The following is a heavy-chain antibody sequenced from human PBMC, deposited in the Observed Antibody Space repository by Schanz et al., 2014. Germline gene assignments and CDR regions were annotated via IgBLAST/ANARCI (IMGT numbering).Heavy chain of an antibody. CDR2: TSTDGTKT. CDR3: TRDRGALINHNDALDL. CDR1: GFTFSAYG. D-gene: IGHD3-16*01. J-gene: IGHJ3*01. V-gene: IGHV3-30*19. Sequence: QLVESGGGLVKPGGSLRLSCAASGFTFSAYGMHWVRQAPGKGLEWVAVTSTDGTKTYYAASVRGRFTISRDNSKNTVYLQMNSLRSEDTAVYYCTRDRGALINHNDALDLWGQGTMVSVSS.